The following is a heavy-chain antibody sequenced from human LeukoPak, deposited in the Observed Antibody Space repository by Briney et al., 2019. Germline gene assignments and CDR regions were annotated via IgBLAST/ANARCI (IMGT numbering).Heavy chain of an antibody. CDR2: IRGSGGGT. CDR3: ASLNQRYFDCFYVPNY. CDR1: GFTFSSYA. J-gene: IGHJ4*02. V-gene: IGHV3-23*01. Sequence: GGSLRLSCAASGFTFSSYAMSWVRQAPGKGPEWVSGIRGSGGGTYYADSVKGRFTISRDNSKNTLYLQMNSLRAEDTALYYCASLNQRYFDCFYVPNYYGQGTLVTASS. D-gene: IGHD3-9*01.